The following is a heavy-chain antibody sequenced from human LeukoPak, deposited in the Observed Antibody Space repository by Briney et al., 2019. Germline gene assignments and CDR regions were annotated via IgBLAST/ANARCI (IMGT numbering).Heavy chain of an antibody. Sequence: PSETLSLTCTVSGGSISSYYWSWIRQPPGKGLEWIGYIYYSGSTNYNPSLKSRVTISVDTSKNQFSLKLSSVTAADTAVYYCARHRRIAAAAYYFGMDVWGQGTTVTVSS. CDR1: GGSISSYY. D-gene: IGHD6-13*01. CDR2: IYYSGST. J-gene: IGHJ6*02. V-gene: IGHV4-59*08. CDR3: ARHRRIAAAAYYFGMDV.